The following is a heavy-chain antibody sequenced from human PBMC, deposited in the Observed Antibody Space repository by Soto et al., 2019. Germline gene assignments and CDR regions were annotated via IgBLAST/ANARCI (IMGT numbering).Heavy chain of an antibody. CDR1: GFTFSSYS. J-gene: IGHJ5*02. Sequence: PGGSLILSCAASGFTFSSYSMNWVLQAPGKGLEWVSSISSSSSYIYYADSVKGRFTISRDNAKNSLYLQMNSLRAEDTAVYYCARDGEYSSSSPVGNWFDPWGQGTLVTVSS. CDR2: ISSSSSYI. D-gene: IGHD6-6*01. CDR3: ARDGEYSSSSPVGNWFDP. V-gene: IGHV3-21*01.